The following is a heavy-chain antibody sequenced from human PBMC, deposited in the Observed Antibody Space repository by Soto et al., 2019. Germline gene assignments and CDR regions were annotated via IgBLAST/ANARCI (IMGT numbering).Heavy chain of an antibody. CDR2: ISGSGGSK. D-gene: IGHD6-19*01. Sequence: EVQLLESGGGLVQPGGSLRLSCAASGFTFSSYAMSWVRQAPGKGLEWVSAISGSGGSKYYADSVKGRFTISRDNSKKTQYLQMNSLRGEEDAVYYVAEGRRAGAGTGFGQGGQGTLVTVSS. V-gene: IGHV3-23*01. J-gene: IGHJ4*02. CDR1: GFTFSSYA. CDR3: AEGRRAGAGTGFGQ.